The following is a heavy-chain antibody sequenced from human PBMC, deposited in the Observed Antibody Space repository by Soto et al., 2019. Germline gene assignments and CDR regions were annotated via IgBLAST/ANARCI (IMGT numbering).Heavy chain of an antibody. CDR2: INHSGST. D-gene: IGHD5-12*01. Sequence: SETLSLTCAVYGGSFSGDHWTWIRQPPGKGLEWIGEINHSGSTNYSPSLKSRVTISVDTSKNQFSLKLSSVTAADTAVYYCARVPLVATIGNWFDPWGQGTLVTV. CDR3: ARVPLVATIGNWFDP. CDR1: GGSFSGDH. J-gene: IGHJ5*02. V-gene: IGHV4-34*01.